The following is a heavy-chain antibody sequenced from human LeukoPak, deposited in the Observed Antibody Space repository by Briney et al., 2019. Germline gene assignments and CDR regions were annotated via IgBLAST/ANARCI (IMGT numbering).Heavy chain of an antibody. CDR2: IYPSDSDT. D-gene: IGHD2-2*01. Sequence: GESLKISCKGSGYSFSNYWIGWVRQMPGKGLEWMGIIYPSDSDTRYSPSFQGQVTISADKSISTAFLQWSSLKASDTAMYYCARLGSRYCSNNICEPSDYWGQGTLVTVSS. V-gene: IGHV5-51*01. CDR3: ARLGSRYCSNNICEPSDY. CDR1: GYSFSNYW. J-gene: IGHJ4*02.